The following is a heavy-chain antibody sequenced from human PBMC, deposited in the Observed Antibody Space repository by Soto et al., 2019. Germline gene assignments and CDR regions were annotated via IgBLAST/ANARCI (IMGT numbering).Heavy chain of an antibody. CDR3: ARGLGVGSGLRLQH. CDR2: INAGNGNT. J-gene: IGHJ1*01. D-gene: IGHD6-19*01. CDR1: GYTFTSYA. V-gene: IGHV1-3*01. Sequence: ASVKIACKASGYTFTSYAMHWVRQAPGQRLEWMGWINAGNGNTKYSQKFQGRVTITRDTSTSTAYMDLTSLRSEDTAVYYCARGLGVGSGLRLQHWGQGTLVTVSS.